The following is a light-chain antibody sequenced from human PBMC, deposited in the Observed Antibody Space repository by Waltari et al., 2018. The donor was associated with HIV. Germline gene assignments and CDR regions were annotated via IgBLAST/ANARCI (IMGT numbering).Light chain of an antibody. V-gene: IGLV3-21*02. CDR2: HDS. J-gene: IGLJ3*02. CDR1: NIGSKS. Sequence: SYVLTQPPSVSVAPGQTARITCGGNNIGSKSVHWYRQKPGQAPVVVVYHDSGRPSGIPERFSGSNSGHTATLTLSRVEAGDEADYYCQVWDSSSHHWVFGGGTKLTVL. CDR3: QVWDSSSHHWV.